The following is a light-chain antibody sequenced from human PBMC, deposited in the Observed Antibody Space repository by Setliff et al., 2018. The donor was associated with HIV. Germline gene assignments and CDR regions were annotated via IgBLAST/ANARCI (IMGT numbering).Light chain of an antibody. V-gene: IGLV2-11*01. CDR3: SSYTSHSLFV. CDR2: EVH. CDR1: SYDY. J-gene: IGLJ1*01. Sequence: QSALTQPRSVSGSPGQSVTISCTGTSYDYVSWYQQYPGKAPKLMIFEVHKRPSGVPDRFSGSKFGNTASLTISGLQAEDEAEYYCSSYTSHSLFVFGPGTKVTVL.